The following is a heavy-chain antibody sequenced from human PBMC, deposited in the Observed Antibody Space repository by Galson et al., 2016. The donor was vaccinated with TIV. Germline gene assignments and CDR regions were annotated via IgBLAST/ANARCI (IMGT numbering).Heavy chain of an antibody. CDR3: ARRGSSSGAFDF. D-gene: IGHD6-6*01. V-gene: IGHV4-39*01. J-gene: IGHJ4*02. CDR2: VYYSGTT. CDR1: GGSITRGLNF. Sequence: ETLSLTCSVSGGSITRGLNFWAWIRQSPGKGMAWIGHVYYSGTTYYHPSLESRVTISVDTSKNQFSLSLTSVTAADTALYFCARRGSSSGAFDFWGQGILVTVSS.